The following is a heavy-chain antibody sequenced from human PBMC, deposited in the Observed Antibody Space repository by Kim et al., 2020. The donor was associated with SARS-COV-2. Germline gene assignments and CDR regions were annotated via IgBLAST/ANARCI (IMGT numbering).Heavy chain of an antibody. CDR3: AKGLYSNYFTPCWFDP. V-gene: IGHV3-33*06. CDR2: IWYDGSNK. Sequence: GGSLRLSCAASGFTFSSYAMHWVRQAPGKGLEWVAVIWYDGSNKYYADSVKGRFTISRDNSKNTLYLQMNSLRAEDTAVYYCAKGLYSNYFTPCWFDPWGQGTLVTVSS. D-gene: IGHD4-4*01. CDR1: GFTFSSYA. J-gene: IGHJ5*02.